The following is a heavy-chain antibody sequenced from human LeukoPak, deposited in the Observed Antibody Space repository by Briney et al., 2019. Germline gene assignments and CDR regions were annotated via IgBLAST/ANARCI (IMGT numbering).Heavy chain of an antibody. D-gene: IGHD2-2*01. CDR2: IYYSGST. Sequence: SETLSLTCTVSGGSISSSTYYWGLIRQPPGKGLEWIGSIYYSGSTYYNPSLKSRVTISVDTSKNQFSLRLSSVTAADTAVYYCARLPDCSRTICYDYWGQGALVTVSS. CDR3: ARLPDCSRTICYDY. J-gene: IGHJ4*02. V-gene: IGHV4-39*01. CDR1: GGSISSSTYY.